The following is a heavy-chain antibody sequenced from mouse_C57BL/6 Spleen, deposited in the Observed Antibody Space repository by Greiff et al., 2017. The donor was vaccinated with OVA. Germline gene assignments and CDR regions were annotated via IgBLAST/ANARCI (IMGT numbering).Heavy chain of an antibody. CDR1: GYAFSSSW. CDR3: ARWGYDGYYVRAMDY. CDR2: IYPGDGDT. V-gene: IGHV1-82*01. D-gene: IGHD2-3*01. J-gene: IGHJ4*01. Sequence: VQLQQSGPELVKPGASVKISCKASGYAFSSSWMNWVKQRPGKGLEWIGRIYPGDGDTNYNGKFKGKATLTADKSSSTAYMQLSSLTSEDSAVYFCARWGYDGYYVRAMDYWGQGTSVTVSS.